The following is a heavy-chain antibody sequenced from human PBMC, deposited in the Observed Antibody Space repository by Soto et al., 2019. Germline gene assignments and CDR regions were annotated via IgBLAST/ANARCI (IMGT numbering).Heavy chain of an antibody. CDR2: IDPSDSSV. D-gene: IGHD6-19*01. V-gene: IGHV5-10-1*01. Sequence: GESLKISCKGSGYSFTSYWITWVRQMPGKGLEWMGKIDPSDSSVNYSPSFQGHVTISADKSISTAYLEWSSLKASDTAVYYCATSGYSSGWFVFDFWGQGTQGTVSA. CDR1: GYSFTSYW. CDR3: ATSGYSSGWFVFDF. J-gene: IGHJ4*02.